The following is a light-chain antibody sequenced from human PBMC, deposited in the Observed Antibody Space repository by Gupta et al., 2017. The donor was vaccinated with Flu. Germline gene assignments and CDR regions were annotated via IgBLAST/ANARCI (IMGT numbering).Light chain of an antibody. J-gene: IGKJ1*01. CDR3: QQRDSAPRT. CDR2: AAS. V-gene: IGKV1-39*01. Sequence: DIQMTQSPSFLSASVGDRVTITCRASQSISTYLNWYQQKPGKAPKLLIYAASSLQTGDPSRISGSGSCTDFTLTISKRQPEDFATYYCQQRDSAPRTFGEGTKVEIE. CDR1: QSISTY.